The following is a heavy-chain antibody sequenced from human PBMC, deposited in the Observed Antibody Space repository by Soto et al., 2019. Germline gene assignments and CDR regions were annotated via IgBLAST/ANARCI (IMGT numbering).Heavy chain of an antibody. CDR1: GCSVSSSSYY. CDR2: IYYSGNT. Sequence: QLQASGPGLVKPSETLSLTFTVSGCSVSSSSYYWGWIRQPPREGLAWIGSIYYSGNTSYNPSLTNRVVISVDTPKTQVSLRLSSVTEADTSVYYAARDIRGHGRSACCYTDYWGQGTLVTVSS. CDR3: ARDIRGHGRSACCYTDY. D-gene: IGHD2-2*02. J-gene: IGHJ4*02. V-gene: IGHV4-39*02.